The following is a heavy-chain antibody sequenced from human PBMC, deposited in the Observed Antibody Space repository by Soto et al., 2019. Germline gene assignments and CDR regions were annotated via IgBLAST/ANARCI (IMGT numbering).Heavy chain of an antibody. CDR2: IHHRGNT. J-gene: IGHJ3*01. CDR1: GGSISSGDYY. Sequence: QVQLQQSGPGLVKPSQTLSLTCTVSGGSISSGDYYWNWIRQHPEKGLEWIGSIHHRGNTYYSPSPESRISISIDTSKNQFSLRLSSETAADTAVYYCAREGGSYDSGGFLIRGAFDVWGQGTTVTVSP. V-gene: IGHV4-31*03. CDR3: AREGGSYDSGGFLIRGAFDV. D-gene: IGHD3-22*01.